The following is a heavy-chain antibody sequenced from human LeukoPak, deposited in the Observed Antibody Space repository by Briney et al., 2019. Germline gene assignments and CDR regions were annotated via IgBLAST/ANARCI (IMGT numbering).Heavy chain of an antibody. CDR3: AKGGGYEAQYYYYYLDV. D-gene: IGHD5-12*01. Sequence: GGSLRLSCAASGFTFNTYAMSWVRQAPGKGLEWVSTFNGGGGSTYYADSVKGRFTISRDNSKNTLYLQMKSLRAEDTAVYYCAKGGGYEAQYYYYYLDVWGKGTTVTISS. CDR1: GFTFNTYA. J-gene: IGHJ6*03. CDR2: FNGGGGST. V-gene: IGHV3-23*01.